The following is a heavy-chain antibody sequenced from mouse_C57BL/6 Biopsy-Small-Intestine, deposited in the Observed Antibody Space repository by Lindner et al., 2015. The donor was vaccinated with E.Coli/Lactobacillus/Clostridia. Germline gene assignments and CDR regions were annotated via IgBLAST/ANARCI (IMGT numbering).Heavy chain of an antibody. CDR3: ARDGGYCSSTSCHISYFGVDV. D-gene: IGHD1-1*01. Sequence: SVKVSCKASGYNFISYDITWVRQAPGQGLEWMGWISPNNANTKYAQKFQGRVTMTTDTTTSTAYMELRSLRSDDTAVYFCARDGGYCSSTSCHISYFGVDVWGQGTTVTVSS. CDR2: ISPNNANT. J-gene: IGHJ1*01. CDR1: GYNFISYD. V-gene: IGHV1-85*01.